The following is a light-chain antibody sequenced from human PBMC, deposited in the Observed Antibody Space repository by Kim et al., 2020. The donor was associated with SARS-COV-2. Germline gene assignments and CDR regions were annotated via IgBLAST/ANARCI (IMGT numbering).Light chain of an antibody. CDR1: QSISNW. J-gene: IGKJ1*01. CDR3: QQYDTYWT. CDR2: DAS. Sequence: SASVGDRVTIPCRASQSISNWLAWYQQKPGKGPKLLIYDASSLQGGVPSRFSGSGSGTEFTLTITSLQPDDFAAYFCQQYDTYWTFGQGTKVDIK. V-gene: IGKV1-5*01.